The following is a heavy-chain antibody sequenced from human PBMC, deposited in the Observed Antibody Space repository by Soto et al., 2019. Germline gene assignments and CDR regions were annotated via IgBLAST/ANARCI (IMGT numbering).Heavy chain of an antibody. Sequence: PGESLKISCKGSGYSFSNYWIAWLRQIPGKGLEWMGIIYPASSDARYSPSVQGQVTVSGDNSISTAYLQWSSLKASDTAMYYSARLPCLSPSCPKGSRHLFDYSGQGALVTVSS. V-gene: IGHV5-51*01. D-gene: IGHD6-19*01. CDR3: ARLPCLSPSCPKGSRHLFDY. J-gene: IGHJ4*02. CDR1: GYSFSNYW. CDR2: IYPASSDA.